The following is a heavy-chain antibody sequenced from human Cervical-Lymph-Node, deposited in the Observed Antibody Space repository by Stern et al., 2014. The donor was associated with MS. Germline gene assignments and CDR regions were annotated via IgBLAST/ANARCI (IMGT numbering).Heavy chain of an antibody. CDR2: IHPGDSDT. D-gene: IGHD3-10*01. CDR3: ARHRSYGDYGY. J-gene: IGHJ4*02. Sequence: VQLVQSGAEVKKPGESLKISCKGSGYSFTSYWIGWMCQMPGQGLELRGIIHPGDSDTKYSPSFEGQVTISANKPSTTACLQWSSLKASDPAMYFCARHRSYGDYGYWGQGTLVIVSS. CDR1: GYSFTSYW. V-gene: IGHV5-51*04.